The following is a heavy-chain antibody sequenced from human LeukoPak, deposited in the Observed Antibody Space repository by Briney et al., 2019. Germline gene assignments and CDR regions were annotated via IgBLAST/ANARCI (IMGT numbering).Heavy chain of an antibody. J-gene: IGHJ4*02. CDR1: GFAFDDYA. CDR2: ISWDGGRT. CDR3: ARVGSSSWYGIDY. V-gene: IGHV3-43D*03. D-gene: IGHD6-13*01. Sequence: GGSLRLSCAASGFAFDDYAMYWVRQAPGKGLEWVSLISWDGGRTYYADSVKGRFTISRDNSKNSLYLQMNSLRAEDTAVYYCARVGSSSWYGIDYWGQGTLVTVSS.